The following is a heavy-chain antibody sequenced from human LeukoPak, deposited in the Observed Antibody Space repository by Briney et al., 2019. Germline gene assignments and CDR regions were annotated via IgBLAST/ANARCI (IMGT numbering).Heavy chain of an antibody. D-gene: IGHD3-10*01. J-gene: IGHJ5*02. CDR2: IKQDGSEK. Sequence: GGSLGLSCVAPGFTFSNYWMTWVRQAPGKRLEWVANIKQDGSEKHFVDSVRGRFTISRDNAKDSLYLQMNSLRAEDTAVYYCVRGSSGTVVRGVAWAWFDPWGQGTLVTVSS. CDR3: VRGSSGTVVRGVAWAWFDP. CDR1: GFTFSNYW. V-gene: IGHV3-7*05.